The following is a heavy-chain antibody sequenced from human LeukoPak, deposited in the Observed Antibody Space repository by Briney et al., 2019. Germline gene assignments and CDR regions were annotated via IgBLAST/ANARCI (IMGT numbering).Heavy chain of an antibody. D-gene: IGHD3-22*01. CDR3: SGVEDYYDSSGYYPFDY. J-gene: IGHJ4*02. CDR1: GFTFSSYG. V-gene: IGHV3-23*01. Sequence: GGSLRLSCAASGFTFSSYGMSWVRQAPGKGLEWVSAISGSGGSTYYADSVKGRFTISRDNSKNTLYLQMNSLRAEDTAVYYCSGVEDYYDSSGYYPFDYWGQGTLVTVSS. CDR2: ISGSGGST.